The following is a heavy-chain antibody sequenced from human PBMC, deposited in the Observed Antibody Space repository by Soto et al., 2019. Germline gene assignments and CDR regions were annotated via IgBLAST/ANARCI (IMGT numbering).Heavy chain of an antibody. V-gene: IGHV3-9*01. CDR2: ISWNSGSI. D-gene: IGHD5-18*01. Sequence: GGSLRLSCAASGFTFDDYAMHWVRQAPGKGLEWVSGISWNSGSIGYADSVKGRFTISRDNAKNSLYLQMNSLRAEDTALYYCAKGAGYSYGLVYDYWGQGTLVTVPQ. CDR1: GFTFDDYA. CDR3: AKGAGYSYGLVYDY. J-gene: IGHJ4*02.